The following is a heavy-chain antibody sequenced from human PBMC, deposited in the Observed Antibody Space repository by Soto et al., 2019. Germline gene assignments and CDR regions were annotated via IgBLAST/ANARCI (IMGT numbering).Heavy chain of an antibody. CDR3: ARDPTTGLDS. Sequence: EVQLVESGGDLVQPGRSLRLSCAASGFTFSDYWMHWVRQAPGKGLVWVSLINDDGSDTTYADSVKGRFTISRDNAKNTVYLQMNTLRVEDTAVYYCARDPTTGLDSWGQGTLVTVSS. CDR2: INDDGSDT. V-gene: IGHV3-74*01. J-gene: IGHJ4*02. D-gene: IGHD4-17*01. CDR1: GFTFSDYW.